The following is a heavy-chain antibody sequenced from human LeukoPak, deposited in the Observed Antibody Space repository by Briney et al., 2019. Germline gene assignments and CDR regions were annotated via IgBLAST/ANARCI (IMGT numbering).Heavy chain of an antibody. CDR1: GLTVVNNY. V-gene: IGHV3-53*01. D-gene: IGHD2-2*01. CDR3: ARAIQSQLLKGYFDY. Sequence: GGSLRLSCAASGLTVVNNYMSWVRQAPGKGPEWVSIIYSGGPTYYADSVRGRFTISRDNSKNTLYLQMNSLTVDDTAVYYCARAIQSQLLKGYFDYWGQGTLVTVSS. J-gene: IGHJ4*02. CDR2: IYSGGPT.